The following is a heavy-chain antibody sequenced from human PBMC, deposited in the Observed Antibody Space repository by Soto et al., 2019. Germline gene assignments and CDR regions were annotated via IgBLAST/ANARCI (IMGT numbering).Heavy chain of an antibody. CDR3: AMPLIGGSYGPLGY. J-gene: IGHJ4*02. CDR1: GGTFSRYA. D-gene: IGHD1-26*01. Sequence: GASVKVSCKASGGTFSRYAISWVRQAPGQGLEWMGGIIPIFGTANYAQKFQGRVTITADESTSTAYMELSSLRSEDTAVYYCAMPLIGGSYGPLGYWGQGTLVTVSS. V-gene: IGHV1-69*13. CDR2: IIPIFGTA.